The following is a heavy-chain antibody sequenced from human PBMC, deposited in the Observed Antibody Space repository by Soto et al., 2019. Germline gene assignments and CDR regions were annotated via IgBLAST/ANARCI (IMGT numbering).Heavy chain of an antibody. J-gene: IGHJ5*02. V-gene: IGHV1-18*01. CDR2: ISTNSGDT. D-gene: IGHD2-8*01. CDR1: GDTFTNSA. Sequence: QAQLVQSGAEVKEPGASVKVSCKASGDTFTNSAITWVRQAPGQGLEWMGRISTNSGDTNYAQKFQGRVTMTADTXTATAYLDLRSLRSDDTAVYYCARDLGIVLMVYAINSGFDPWGQGTLVTVSS. CDR3: ARDLGIVLMVYAINSGFDP.